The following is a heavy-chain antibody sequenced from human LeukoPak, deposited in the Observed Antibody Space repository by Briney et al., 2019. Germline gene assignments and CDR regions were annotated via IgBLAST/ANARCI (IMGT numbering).Heavy chain of an antibody. J-gene: IGHJ4*02. CDR2: IYYSGSS. D-gene: IGHD5-24*01. Sequence: PSETLSLTCAVSGGSISSSSSYWGWIRQPPGKGLEWIGSIYYSGSSFDNPALKSRVTISVDTSKNQFSLKLSSVTAADTAVYYCARHRSGWLQSSFDYWGQGTLVTVSS. V-gene: IGHV4-39*01. CDR1: GGSISSSSSY. CDR3: ARHRSGWLQSSFDY.